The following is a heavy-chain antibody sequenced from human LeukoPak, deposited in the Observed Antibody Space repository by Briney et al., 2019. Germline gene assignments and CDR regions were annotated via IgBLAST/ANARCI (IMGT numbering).Heavy chain of an antibody. CDR1: EFTFSGYT. CDR3: ARVGHCGGDCFDY. CDR2: ISPDSTEI. V-gene: IGHV3-21*05. Sequence: GGSLRLSCAGAEFTFSGYTMNWVRQAPGKGLEWVSYISPDSTEIYYADSVKGRFTISRDNAKNSLYLQMNSLRAEDTAVYYCARVGHCGGDCFDYWGQGTLVTVSS. J-gene: IGHJ4*02. D-gene: IGHD2-21*01.